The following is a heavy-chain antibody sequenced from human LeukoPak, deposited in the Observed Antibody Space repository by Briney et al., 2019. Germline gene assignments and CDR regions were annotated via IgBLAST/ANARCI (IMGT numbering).Heavy chain of an antibody. D-gene: IGHD5-24*01. CDR3: ARDNSVRDEAWWFNP. V-gene: IGHV1-18*01. CDR1: GYTFSSYD. CDR2: ISPYNGNT. J-gene: IGHJ5*02. Sequence: ASVKVSCKASGYTFSSYDINWVRQATGQGLEWMGWISPYNGNTNYAQKLQGRVTMTTDTSTTTAYMELRSLRSDDTAVYYCARDNSVRDEAWWFNPWGQGTLVTVSS.